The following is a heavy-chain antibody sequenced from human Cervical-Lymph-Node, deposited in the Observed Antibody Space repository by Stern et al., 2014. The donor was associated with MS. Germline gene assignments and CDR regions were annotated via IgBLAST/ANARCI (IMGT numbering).Heavy chain of an antibody. CDR3: AREKGACSGDDCHVTFDS. D-gene: IGHD2-21*02. Sequence: VQLVESGGGLVGTGCRPRRSWTPYRKAFSRHGMHWVRQLPGKGLEWVAVIWVDGPNEKYEESVRGRFTISRDNSKNSLYLQMNSLRVEDTAVYYCAREKGACSGDDCHVTFDSWGQGTLVTVSS. CDR2: IWVDGPNE. CDR1: RKAFSRHG. J-gene: IGHJ4*02. V-gene: IGHV3-33*01.